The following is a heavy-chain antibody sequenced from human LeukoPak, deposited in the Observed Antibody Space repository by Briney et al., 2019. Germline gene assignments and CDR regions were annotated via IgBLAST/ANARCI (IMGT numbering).Heavy chain of an antibody. CDR1: GFTFSNHG. D-gene: IGHD3-10*01. V-gene: IGHV3-33*07. J-gene: IGHJ4*02. CDR2: IWSDGSKK. CDR3: ARDLGNFASGTSYFDH. Sequence: GRSLRLSCAASGFTFSNHGFFWIRQAPGKGLEWVSLIWSDGSKKYYADSVKGRFTISRDDSKNTLYMQMNSLRDEDTAIYYCARDLGNFASGTSYFDHWGQGTLVTVSS.